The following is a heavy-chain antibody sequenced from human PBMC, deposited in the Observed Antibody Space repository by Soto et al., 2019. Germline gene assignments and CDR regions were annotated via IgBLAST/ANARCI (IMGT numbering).Heavy chain of an antibody. V-gene: IGHV3-15*07. CDR2: IKTNTEGGTT. CDR1: GLTISNAW. CDR3: TTGSVEGV. D-gene: IGHD2-15*01. J-gene: IGHJ6*02. Sequence: EVQLVESGGGFIYPGGSLRLSCAASGLTISNAWMNWVRQAPGKGLEWVGRIKTNTEGGTTDYAAAGKGRFTVSSDDSKNTLYLQMNSLKTEDPAVYYCTTGSVEGVWGQGTTVTVSS.